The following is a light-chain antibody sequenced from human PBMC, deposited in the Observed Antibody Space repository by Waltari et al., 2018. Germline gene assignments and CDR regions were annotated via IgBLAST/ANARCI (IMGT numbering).Light chain of an antibody. CDR1: SSDVGGYNY. CDR3: SSYAGNNNYVV. Sequence: QSALTQPPSASGSPGQSVTIPCTGTSSDVGGYNYVSWYQQHPGKAPKLMIYEVSKRPSGVPDRFSGSKAGNTASLTVSGLQAEDEADYYCSSYAGNNNYVVFGGGTKLTVL. V-gene: IGLV2-8*01. J-gene: IGLJ2*01. CDR2: EVS.